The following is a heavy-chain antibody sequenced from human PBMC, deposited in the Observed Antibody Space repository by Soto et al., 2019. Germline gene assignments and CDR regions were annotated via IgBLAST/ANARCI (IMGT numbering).Heavy chain of an antibody. CDR1: GGTFSSYA. V-gene: IGHV1-69*13. Sequence: GASVKVSCKASGGTFSSYAISWVRQAPGQGLEWMGGIIPIFGTANYAQKFQGRVTITADESTSTAYMELSSLRSEDTAVYYCARDWAGMRGITGTNYYYYGMDVWGQGTTVTVSS. D-gene: IGHD1-7*01. CDR2: IIPIFGTA. CDR3: ARDWAGMRGITGTNYYYYGMDV. J-gene: IGHJ6*02.